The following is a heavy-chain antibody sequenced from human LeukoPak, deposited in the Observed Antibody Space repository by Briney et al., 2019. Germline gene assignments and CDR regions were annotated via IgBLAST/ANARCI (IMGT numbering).Heavy chain of an antibody. CDR3: ARDDSSGYYYEWYAFDI. V-gene: IGHV1-69*13. CDR1: GGTFSSYA. CDR2: IIPIFDTA. J-gene: IGHJ3*02. Sequence: SVKVSCKASGGTFSSYAISWVRQAPGQGLEWMGGIIPIFDTATYAQKFQGRVTITADESTSTVYMELSSLRSDDTAVYYCARDDSSGYYYEWYAFDIWGQGTMVTVSS. D-gene: IGHD3-22*01.